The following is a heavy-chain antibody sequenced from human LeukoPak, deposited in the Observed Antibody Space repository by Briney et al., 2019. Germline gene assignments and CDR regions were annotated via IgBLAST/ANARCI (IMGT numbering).Heavy chain of an antibody. CDR3: ARDLILTGYFGFDP. D-gene: IGHD3-9*01. J-gene: IGHJ5*02. Sequence: ASVKVSCKASGYTFTGYYMHWVRQAPGQGLEWMGWINPNSGGTNYAQKFQGRVTMTRDTSISTAYMELSRLRSDDTAVYYCARDLILTGYFGFDPWGQGTLVTVSS. V-gene: IGHV1-2*02. CDR1: GYTFTGYY. CDR2: INPNSGGT.